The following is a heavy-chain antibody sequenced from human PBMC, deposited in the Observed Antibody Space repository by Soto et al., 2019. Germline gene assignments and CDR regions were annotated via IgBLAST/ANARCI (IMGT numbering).Heavy chain of an antibody. J-gene: IGHJ3*02. CDR2: INHSGST. CDR3: ARARFQSRYSSSWYSRGDAFDI. CDR1: GGSFSGYY. V-gene: IGHV4-34*01. D-gene: IGHD6-13*01. Sequence: QVQLQQWGAGLLKPSETLSLTCAVYGGSFSGYYWSWIRQPPGKGLEWIGEINHSGSTNYNPSLNIPVTISVDTSKNQFSLKLSSVTAADTAVYYCARARFQSRYSSSWYSRGDAFDIWGQGTMVTVSS.